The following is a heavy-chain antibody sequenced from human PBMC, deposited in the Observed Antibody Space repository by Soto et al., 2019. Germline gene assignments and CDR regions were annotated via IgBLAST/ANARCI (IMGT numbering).Heavy chain of an antibody. Sequence: PGESLKISCKGSGYSFTSYWISWVRQMPGKGLEWMGRIDPSDSYTNYSPSFQGHVTISADKSISTAYLQWSSLKASDTAMYYCASFDYYDSSGYYYPGYWGQGTLVTVSS. V-gene: IGHV5-10-1*01. D-gene: IGHD3-22*01. CDR2: IDPSDSYT. CDR3: ASFDYYDSSGYYYPGY. CDR1: GYSFTSYW. J-gene: IGHJ4*02.